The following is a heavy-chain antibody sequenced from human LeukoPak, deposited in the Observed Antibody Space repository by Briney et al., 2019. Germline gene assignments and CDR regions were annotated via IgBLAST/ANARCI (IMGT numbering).Heavy chain of an antibody. D-gene: IGHD3-10*01. V-gene: IGHV4-59*11. CDR1: GGPISSHY. Sequence: KTSETLSLTCTVSGGPISSHYLSWIRQPPGKGLEWIGYIYYSGSTNYNPSLKSRVTISVDTSKNQFSLKLSSVTAADTAVYYCARGVDSGLLGYWGQGTLVTVSS. CDR3: ARGVDSGLLGY. J-gene: IGHJ4*02. CDR2: IYYSGST.